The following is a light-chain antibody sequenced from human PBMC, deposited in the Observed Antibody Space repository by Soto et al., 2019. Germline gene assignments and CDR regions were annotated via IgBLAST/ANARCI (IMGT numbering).Light chain of an antibody. J-gene: IGKJ2*01. CDR2: DAS. CDR1: QSVSRY. Sequence: DIVLTQSPGTLSLSPGERATLSCRASQSVSRYLAWYQQKPGQAPRLLIYDASTRATGIPARFSGSGSGTDFTLTISSLEPEDFAVYYCQQRSNWPPYTVGQGTKLEI. V-gene: IGKV3-11*01. CDR3: QQRSNWPPYT.